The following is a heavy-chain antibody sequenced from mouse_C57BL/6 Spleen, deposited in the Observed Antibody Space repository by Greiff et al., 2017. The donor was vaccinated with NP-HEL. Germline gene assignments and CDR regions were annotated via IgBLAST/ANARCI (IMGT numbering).Heavy chain of an antibody. J-gene: IGHJ3*01. CDR1: GFSLTSYG. CDR3: ARNDDYDAPLAY. D-gene: IGHD2-4*01. Sequence: QVQLKESGPGLVQPSQSLSITCTVSGFSLTSYGVHWVRQSPGKGLEWLGVIWSGGSTDYNAAFISRLSISKDNSKSQVFFKMNSLQADDTAIYYCARNDDYDAPLAYWGQGTLVTVSA. CDR2: IWSGGST. V-gene: IGHV2-2*01.